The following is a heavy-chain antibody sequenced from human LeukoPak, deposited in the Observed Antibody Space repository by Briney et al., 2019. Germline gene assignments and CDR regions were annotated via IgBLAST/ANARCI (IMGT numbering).Heavy chain of an antibody. CDR1: GYTFTSSD. CDR3: ASGVHVDGSGSYYLDY. D-gene: IGHD3-10*01. V-gene: IGHV1-8*01. J-gene: IGHJ4*02. CDR2: MNPNSGNT. Sequence: ASVKVSCKASGYTFTSSDINWVRQATGQGLEWMGWMNPNSGNTGYAQKFQGRVTMTRKTSTSTAYMELSSLRSEDTAVYYCASGVHVDGSGSYYLDYWGQGTLVTVSS.